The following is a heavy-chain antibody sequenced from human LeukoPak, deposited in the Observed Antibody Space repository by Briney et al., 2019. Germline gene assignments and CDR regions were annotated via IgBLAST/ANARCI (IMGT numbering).Heavy chain of an antibody. V-gene: IGHV4-34*01. CDR2: INHRGST. CDR3: ARGIAAAGTTYYYYGMDV. J-gene: IGHJ6*02. Sequence: SETLSLTCAVYGGSFSGYYWSWIRQPPGKGLEWIGEINHRGSTTYNPSLKSRVTKSADTSRNQFSLNLSSVTAADTAVYYCARGIAAAGTTYYYYGMDVWGQGTTVTASS. D-gene: IGHD6-13*01. CDR1: GGSFSGYY.